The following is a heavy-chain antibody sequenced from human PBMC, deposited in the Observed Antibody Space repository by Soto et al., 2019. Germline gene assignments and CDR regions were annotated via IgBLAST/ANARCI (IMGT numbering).Heavy chain of an antibody. J-gene: IGHJ5*02. CDR3: ARGLGYCSGGSCRFDP. Sequence: QVQLQESGPGLVKPLQTLSLTCTDSGGSISSGDYYWSWIRQPPGKGLEWIGYIYYSGSTYYNPSLKSRVTISVDTSKNQFSLKLSSVTAADTAVYYCARGLGYCSGGSCRFDPWGQGTLVTVSS. CDR1: GGSISSGDYY. CDR2: IYYSGST. V-gene: IGHV4-30-4*01. D-gene: IGHD2-15*01.